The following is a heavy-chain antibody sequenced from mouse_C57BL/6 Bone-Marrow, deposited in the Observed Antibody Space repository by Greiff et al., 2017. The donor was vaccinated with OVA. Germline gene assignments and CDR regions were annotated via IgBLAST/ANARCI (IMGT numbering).Heavy chain of an antibody. Sequence: VKLQESGPGLVQPSQSLSITCTVSGFSLTSYGVHWVRQSPGKGLEWLGVIWSGGSTDYNAAFISRLSISKDNSKSQVFFKMNSLQADDTAIYYCARYYYGSSSYAMDYWGQGTSVTVSS. V-gene: IGHV2-2*01. J-gene: IGHJ4*01. CDR3: ARYYYGSSSYAMDY. CDR1: GFSLTSYG. D-gene: IGHD1-1*01. CDR2: IWSGGST.